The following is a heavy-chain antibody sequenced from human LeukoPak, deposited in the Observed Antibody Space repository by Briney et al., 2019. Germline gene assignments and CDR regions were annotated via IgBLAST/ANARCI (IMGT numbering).Heavy chain of an antibody. D-gene: IGHD3-10*01. Sequence: SETLSLTCTVSGGSISSSSYYWGWIRQPPGKGLEWIGSIYYSGSTYYNPSLKSRVTISVDTSKNQFSLKLSSVTAADTAVYYCARGEFHYYYYMDVWGKGTTVTISS. CDR3: ARGEFHYYYYMDV. CDR1: GGSISSSSYY. J-gene: IGHJ6*03. CDR2: IYYSGST. V-gene: IGHV4-39*07.